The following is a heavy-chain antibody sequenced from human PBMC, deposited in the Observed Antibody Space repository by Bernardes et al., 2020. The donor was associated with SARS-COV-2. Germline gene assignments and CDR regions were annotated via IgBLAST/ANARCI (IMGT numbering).Heavy chain of an antibody. Sequence: GESLKISCKGSGYSFATYWIAWVRQMPGKGLEWMGIIYPGNSDTRYSPSFQGQVTISVDKSINTAYLQWTSLKASDTAIYYCTRPVVVGVYDAFDLWGQGTMVTVSS. V-gene: IGHV5-51*01. CDR1: GYSFATYW. CDR2: IYPGNSDT. CDR3: TRPVVVGVYDAFDL. J-gene: IGHJ3*01. D-gene: IGHD2-2*01.